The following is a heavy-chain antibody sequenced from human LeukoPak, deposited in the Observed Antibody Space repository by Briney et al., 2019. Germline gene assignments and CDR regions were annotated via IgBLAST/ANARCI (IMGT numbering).Heavy chain of an antibody. Sequence: GASVKVSRKASGYTFTSYGISWVRQAPGQGLEWMGWISAYNGNTNYAQKLQGRVTMTTDTSTSTAYMELRSLRSDDTAVYYCARSPLGSFYYYYMDVWGKGTTVTVSS. CDR1: GYTFTSYG. V-gene: IGHV1-18*01. CDR2: ISAYNGNT. CDR3: ARSPLGSFYYYYMDV. D-gene: IGHD6-6*01. J-gene: IGHJ6*03.